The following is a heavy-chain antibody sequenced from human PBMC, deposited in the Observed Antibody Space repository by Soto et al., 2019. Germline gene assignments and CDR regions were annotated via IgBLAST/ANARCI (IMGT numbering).Heavy chain of an antibody. CDR1: GGSISSGYYY. J-gene: IGHJ4*02. CDR2: IYYSGST. D-gene: IGHD5-12*01. Sequence: PSETLSLTCTVSGGSISSGYYYWSWIRQPPEKGLEWIGYIYYSGSTYYNPSLESRVIISVDTSKNHFSLNLSSVTAADMAVYYCAREGSYSAYNFAHGIQLWYFDFWGQGALVTVSS. V-gene: IGHV4-30-4*01. CDR3: AREGSYSAYNFAHGIQLWYFDF.